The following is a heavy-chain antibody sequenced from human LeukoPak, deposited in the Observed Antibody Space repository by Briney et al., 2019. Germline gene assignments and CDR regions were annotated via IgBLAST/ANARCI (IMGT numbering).Heavy chain of an antibody. V-gene: IGHV1-69*16. CDR1: GGTFSSYT. CDR2: IIPILGTA. CDR3: ASGSGYYPTDY. Sequence: SSVKVSCKASGGTFSSYTISWVRQAPGQGLEWMGRIIPILGTANYAQKFQGRVTITTDESTSTAYMELSSLRSEDTAVYYCASGSGYYPTDYWGQGTLVTVSS. J-gene: IGHJ4*02. D-gene: IGHD3-22*01.